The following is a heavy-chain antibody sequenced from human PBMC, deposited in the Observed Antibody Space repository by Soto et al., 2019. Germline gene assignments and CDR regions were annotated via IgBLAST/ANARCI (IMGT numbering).Heavy chain of an antibody. Sequence: PSETLSLTCTVSGVSISSSYWSWLRQSPGTGLEWIGYIYYTGTANFNPSLKRRVTISLDTAKNQFSLNVNSLTTADTAGYLCPRGGNRNSTPASGVGGFDFWGQATL. V-gene: IGHV4-59*01. D-gene: IGHD2-15*01. CDR1: GVSISSSY. J-gene: IGHJ4*02. CDR2: IYYTGTA. CDR3: PRGGNRNSTPASGVGGFDF.